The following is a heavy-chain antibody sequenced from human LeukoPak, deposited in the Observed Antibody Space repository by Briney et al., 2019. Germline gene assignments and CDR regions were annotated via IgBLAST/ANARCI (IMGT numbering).Heavy chain of an antibody. Sequence: PGGSLRLSCVASGFTFSSYAMGWVRQAPGKGLEWVSAISGSGGSTYYADSVKGRFTISRDNSKNTLYLQMNSLRAEDTAVYYCAKSLRSSSTSCYDYWGQGTLVTVSS. V-gene: IGHV3-23*01. CDR3: AKSLRSSSTSCYDY. CDR1: GFTFSSYA. D-gene: IGHD2-2*01. J-gene: IGHJ4*02. CDR2: ISGSGGST.